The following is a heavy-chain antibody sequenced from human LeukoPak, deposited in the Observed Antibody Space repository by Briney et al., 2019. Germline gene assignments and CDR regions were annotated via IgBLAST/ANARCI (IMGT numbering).Heavy chain of an antibody. D-gene: IGHD3-10*01. V-gene: IGHV4-59*01. CDR2: IYYSGTT. Sequence: PSETLSLTCTVSGGSISGYYWSWTRQPPGKGLEWIGYIYYSGTTNYNPSLKSRVTISLDTSKNQSSLRLSSVTAADTAVYYCARGGKYYYYYGMDVWGQGTTVTVSS. CDR1: GGSISGYY. J-gene: IGHJ6*02. CDR3: ARGGKYYYYYGMDV.